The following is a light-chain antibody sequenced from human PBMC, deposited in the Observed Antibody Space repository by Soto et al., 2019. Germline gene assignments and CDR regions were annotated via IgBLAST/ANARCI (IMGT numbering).Light chain of an antibody. CDR3: SAYTSSRAYV. J-gene: IGLJ1*01. CDR1: SSDVGGYNY. V-gene: IGLV2-14*01. CDR2: DVR. Sequence: QSALTQPPSASGSPGQSVTISCTGTSSDVGGYNYVSWYQQHPGKAPKLMIHDVRNRPSGVSNRSSGSKSGLSPSLTIPGFQAADEADYYCSAYTSSRAYVFGIGTRVTL.